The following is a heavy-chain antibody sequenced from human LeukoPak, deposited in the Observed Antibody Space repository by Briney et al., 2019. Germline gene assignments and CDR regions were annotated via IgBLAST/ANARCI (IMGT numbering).Heavy chain of an antibody. J-gene: IGHJ2*01. CDR1: GGSFSGYS. Sequence: SETLSLTCVVYGGSFSGYSWSWIRQPPGKGLEWSGEINQRRNTNYNPSLKSRFTISIDTSKNQFSLKLSSVTAADTAVYYCARHGWHAWYFDLWGRGTLVTVSS. CDR3: ARHGWHAWYFDL. D-gene: IGHD6-19*01. V-gene: IGHV4-34*01. CDR2: INQRRNT.